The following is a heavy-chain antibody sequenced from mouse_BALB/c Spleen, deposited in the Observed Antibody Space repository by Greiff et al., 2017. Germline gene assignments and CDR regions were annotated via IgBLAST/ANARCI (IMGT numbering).Heavy chain of an antibody. Sequence: EVKVVESGGGLVQPGGSLKLSCAASGFTFSSYTMSWVRQTPEKRLEWVAYISNGGGSTYYPDTVKGRFTISRDNAKNTLYLQMSSLKSEDTAMYYCARPYYDYDYAMDYWGQGTSVTVAS. J-gene: IGHJ4*01. CDR3: ARPYYDYDYAMDY. CDR2: ISNGGGST. D-gene: IGHD2-4*01. CDR1: GFTFSSYT. V-gene: IGHV5-12-2*01.